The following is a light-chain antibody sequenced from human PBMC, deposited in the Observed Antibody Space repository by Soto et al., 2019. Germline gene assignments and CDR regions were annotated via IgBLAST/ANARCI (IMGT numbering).Light chain of an antibody. CDR2: DTS. CDR3: QQRGTWPPT. J-gene: IGKJ2*01. Sequence: EIVLTQSPATLSLSPGQRATLSCRASQSVTFYLAWYQQKPGQAPRLLIYDTSNRATGIPARFSGSGSGTEFTFTISSLEPGDFAVYYCQQRGTWPPTFGQGTKLEIK. V-gene: IGKV3-11*01. CDR1: QSVTFY.